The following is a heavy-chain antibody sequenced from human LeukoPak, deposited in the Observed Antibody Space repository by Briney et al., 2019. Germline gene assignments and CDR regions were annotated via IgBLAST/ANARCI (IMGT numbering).Heavy chain of an antibody. CDR3: ARGRSYDFWSGYYTDHNWFDP. Sequence: ASVKVSCKASGYTFTSYDINWVRQATGQGLEWMGWMNPNSDNTGYAQKFQGRVTITRNTSISTAYMELSSLRSEDTAVYYCARGRSYDFWSGYYTDHNWFDPWGQGTLVTVSS. J-gene: IGHJ5*02. D-gene: IGHD3-3*01. V-gene: IGHV1-8*03. CDR2: MNPNSDNT. CDR1: GYTFTSYD.